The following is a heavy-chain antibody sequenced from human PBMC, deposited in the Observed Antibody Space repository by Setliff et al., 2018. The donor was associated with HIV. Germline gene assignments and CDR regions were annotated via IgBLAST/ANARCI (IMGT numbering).Heavy chain of an antibody. D-gene: IGHD3-9*01. V-gene: IGHV3-74*01. Sequence: GSLRLSCAASGFTFNNYWLNWVRQVPGKGLVWVARISPDGRSTTHADAVKGRFTISRDNAKNTLFLQLNSLRADDAAVYYCARDGAYNIFTGLVAFDYWGQGTLVTVSS. J-gene: IGHJ4*02. CDR2: ISPDGRST. CDR1: GFTFNNYW. CDR3: ARDGAYNIFTGLVAFDY.